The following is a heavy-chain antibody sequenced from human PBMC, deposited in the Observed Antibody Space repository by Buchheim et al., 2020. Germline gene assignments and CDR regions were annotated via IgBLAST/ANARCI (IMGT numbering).Heavy chain of an antibody. CDR3: ARMDGMIVDDYYFDY. CDR1: GYTFTSYY. Sequence: QVQLVQSGAEVKKPGASVKVSCKASGYTFTSYYMHWVRQAPGQGLEWMGIINPSGGSTSYAQKFQGRVTMTRDTSTSTAYMELSSLRSEDKAVYYCARMDGMIVDDYYFDYWGQGTL. J-gene: IGHJ4*02. V-gene: IGHV1-46*03. CDR2: INPSGGST. D-gene: IGHD3-22*01.